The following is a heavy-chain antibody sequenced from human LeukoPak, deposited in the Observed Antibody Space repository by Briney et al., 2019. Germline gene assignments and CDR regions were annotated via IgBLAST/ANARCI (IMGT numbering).Heavy chain of an antibody. D-gene: IGHD3-22*01. CDR1: GFTFSSYS. J-gene: IGHJ2*01. V-gene: IGHV3-48*01. CDR2: ISSSSSTI. CDR3: ARDFNYYDSSGYPHWYFDL. Sequence: GGSLRLSCAASGFTFSSYSMNWVRQAPGKGLEWVSYISSSSSTIYYADSVKGRFTISRDNAKNSLYLQMNSLRAEDTAVYYCARDFNYYDSSGYPHWYFDLWGRGTLVTVSS.